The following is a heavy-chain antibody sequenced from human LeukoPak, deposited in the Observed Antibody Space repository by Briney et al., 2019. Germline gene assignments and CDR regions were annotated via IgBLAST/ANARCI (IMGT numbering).Heavy chain of an antibody. CDR1: GFTFGSYS. CDR2: ISSSSSTI. D-gene: IGHD5-24*01. Sequence: PGGSLRLSCAASGFTFGSYSMNWVRQAPGKGLEWVSYISSSSSTIYYADSVKGRFTISRDNAKNSLYLQMNSLRAEDTAVYYCARDPQNRDGYNFDYWGQGTLVTVSS. CDR3: ARDPQNRDGYNFDY. V-gene: IGHV3-48*01. J-gene: IGHJ4*02.